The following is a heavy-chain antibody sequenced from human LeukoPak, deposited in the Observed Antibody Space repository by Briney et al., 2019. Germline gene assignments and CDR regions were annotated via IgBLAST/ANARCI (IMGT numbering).Heavy chain of an antibody. J-gene: IGHJ5*02. V-gene: IGHV3-7*01. D-gene: IGHD5-18*01. CDR2: IKQDGSEK. CDR3: ARKGGRDSYGLPPNWFDP. CDR1: GFTFSSYW. Sequence: GGSLRLSCAASGFTFSSYWMSWVRQAPGKGLEWVANIKQDGSEKYYVDSVKGRFTISRDNAKNSLYLQMNSLRAEDTAVYYCARKGGRDSYGLPPNWFDPWGQGTLVTVSS.